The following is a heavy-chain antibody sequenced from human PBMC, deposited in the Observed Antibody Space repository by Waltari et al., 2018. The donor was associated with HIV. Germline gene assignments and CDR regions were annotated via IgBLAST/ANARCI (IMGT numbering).Heavy chain of an antibody. V-gene: IGHV4-34*01. CDR2: IKHSGRT. CDR3: AGHFWGSYYLNWYFDL. J-gene: IGHJ2*01. CDR1: GGSFSGYY. Sequence: QVQLQQWGAGLLKRSETLSLTCAVYGGSFSGYYLSWIRQPPGKGVGWIGEIKHSGRTNDSPSHKGGVTISGYTSKNQFSRKLGSVTAADTAVYYCAGHFWGSYYLNWYFDLWGRGTLVTVSS. D-gene: IGHD1-26*01.